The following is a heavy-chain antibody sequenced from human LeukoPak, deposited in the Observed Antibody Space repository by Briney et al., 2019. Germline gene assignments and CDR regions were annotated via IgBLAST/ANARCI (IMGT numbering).Heavy chain of an antibody. Sequence: GASVKDSSKASGGTFSIYAISWVRQTPGQGLEWMGRIIPILGIANYAQKFQGRVTITADKSTSTAYMELSSLRSADTAVYYCARGMFFGGVIASLDYWGQGTLVTVSS. V-gene: IGHV1-69*10. D-gene: IGHD3-16*02. CDR1: GGTFSIYA. CDR3: ARGMFFGGVIASLDY. CDR2: IIPILGIA. J-gene: IGHJ4*02.